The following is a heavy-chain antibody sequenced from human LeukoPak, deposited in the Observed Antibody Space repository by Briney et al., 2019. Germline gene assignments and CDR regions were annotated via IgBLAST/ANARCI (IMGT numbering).Heavy chain of an antibody. CDR1: GFTFDDYA. CDR3: AKDMGSSSYYYYGMDV. CDR2: ISWNSGSI. J-gene: IGHJ6*02. D-gene: IGHD2-2*01. V-gene: IGHV3-9*01. Sequence: PGGSLRLSCAASGFTFDDYAMHWVRQAPGKGLEWASGISWNSGSIGYADSVKGRFTISRDNAKNSLYLQMNSLGAEDTALYYCAKDMGSSSYYYYGMDVWGQGTTVTVSS.